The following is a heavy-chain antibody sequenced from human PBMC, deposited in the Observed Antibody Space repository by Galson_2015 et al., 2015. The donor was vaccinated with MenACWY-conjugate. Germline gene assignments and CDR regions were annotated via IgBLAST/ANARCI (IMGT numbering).Heavy chain of an antibody. D-gene: IGHD2-2*01. J-gene: IGHJ4*02. CDR2: INPSGTST. CDR1: GHTFITSS. Sequence: SVKVSCKASGHTFITSSIHWVRQAPGQGLEWMGMINPSGTSTTHAQKFQDRVTTTRDTSTSTVYMELRSLSSDDTAVYYCARDRDSATVLIIPAAFDSWGQGTLGTVSS. V-gene: IGHV1-46*01. CDR3: ARDRDSATVLIIPAAFDS.